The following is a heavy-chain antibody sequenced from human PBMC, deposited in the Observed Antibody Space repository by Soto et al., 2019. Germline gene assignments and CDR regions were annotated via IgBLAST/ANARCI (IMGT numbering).Heavy chain of an antibody. Sequence: ASVKVSCKASENTFSDYYMHWVRQAPGQGLEWMGWINPKTGGTNYIEKFKGRVTMTRDTSLSTAYMELTSLRSDDTAVFYCTRSRYRRGWFQVYFDSGGKGTLVTVPS. CDR3: TRSRYRRGWFQVYFDS. D-gene: IGHD6-19*01. CDR1: ENTFSDYY. J-gene: IGHJ4*02. V-gene: IGHV1-2*02. CDR2: INPKTGGT.